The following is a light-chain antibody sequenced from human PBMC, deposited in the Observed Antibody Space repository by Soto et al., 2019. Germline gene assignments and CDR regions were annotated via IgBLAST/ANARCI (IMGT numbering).Light chain of an antibody. V-gene: IGLV2-8*01. CDR2: EVT. Sequence: QSVLTQPPSASGSVGQSVTISCTGTSSDVGRYNYVSWYQQHPGKAPRVIIFEVTKRPSGVPDRFSGSKSGNTASLTVSGLRAEDEADYYCTSHIGSDILLIGGGTKLTVL. J-gene: IGLJ2*01. CDR3: TSHIGSDILL. CDR1: SSDVGRYNY.